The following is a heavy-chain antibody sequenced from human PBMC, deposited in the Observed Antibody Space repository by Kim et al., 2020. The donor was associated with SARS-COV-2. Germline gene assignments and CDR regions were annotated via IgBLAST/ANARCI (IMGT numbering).Heavy chain of an antibody. CDR2: TYYRSKWYN. Sequence: SQTLSLTCAISGDSVSSNSAAWNWIRQSPSRGLEWLGRTYYRSKWYNDYAVSVKSRITINPDTSKNQFSLQLNSVTPEDTAVYYCARDGRLWFGELLWLRELGTANYYYYGMDVWGQGTTVTVSS. CDR3: ARDGRLWFGELLWLRELGTANYYYYGMDV. V-gene: IGHV6-1*01. CDR1: GDSVSSNSAA. D-gene: IGHD3-10*01. J-gene: IGHJ6*02.